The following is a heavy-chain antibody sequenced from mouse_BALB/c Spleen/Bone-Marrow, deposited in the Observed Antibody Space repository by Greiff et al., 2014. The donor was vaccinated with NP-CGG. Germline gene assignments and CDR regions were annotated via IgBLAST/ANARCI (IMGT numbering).Heavy chain of an antibody. Sequence: VQLKESGAELVKPGGSVKLSCTTSGFNIKETYIHWVERRPEQGLDLVGRIDPADDTTIYDPKFQDKATITTDTSSSMAYLQLSSLTSEDAAVYFCSRGTRYYFDYWGQGTTLTVSS. V-gene: IGHV14-3*02. CDR3: SRGTRYYFDY. CDR2: IDPADDTT. J-gene: IGHJ2*01. D-gene: IGHD1-1*01. CDR1: GFNIKETY.